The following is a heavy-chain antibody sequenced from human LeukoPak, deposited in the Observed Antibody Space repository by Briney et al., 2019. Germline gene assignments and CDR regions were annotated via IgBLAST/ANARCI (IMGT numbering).Heavy chain of an antibody. V-gene: IGHV3-74*01. D-gene: IGHD6-13*01. CDR2: VSSGDAMST. Sequence: PGGSLRLSCAASEFSLSSYWMHWVRQIPGKGLVWVSRVSSGDAMSTNYADSVKGRFTISRDNAKNTLYLEMNSLRAEDTAVYHCARALAGSRNAFDIRGQGTMVTVSS. J-gene: IGHJ3*02. CDR3: ARALAGSRNAFDI. CDR1: EFSLSSYW.